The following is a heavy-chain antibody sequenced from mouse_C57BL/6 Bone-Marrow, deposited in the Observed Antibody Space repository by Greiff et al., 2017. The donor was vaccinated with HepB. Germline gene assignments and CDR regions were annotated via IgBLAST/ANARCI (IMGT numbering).Heavy chain of an antibody. Sequence: QVQLQQSGAELVKPGASVKLSCKASGYTFTEYTIHWVKQRSGQGLEWIGWFYPGSGSIKYNEKFKDKATLTADKSSSTVYMELSRLTSEDSAVYFCARHEFSSYYYGSSSWFAYWGQGTLVTVSA. CDR1: GYTFTEYT. V-gene: IGHV1-62-2*01. CDR3: ARHEFSSYYYGSSSWFAY. D-gene: IGHD1-1*01. CDR2: FYPGSGSI. J-gene: IGHJ3*01.